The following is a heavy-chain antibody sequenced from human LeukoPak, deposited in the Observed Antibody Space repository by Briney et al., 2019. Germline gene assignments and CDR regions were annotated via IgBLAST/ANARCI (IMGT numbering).Heavy chain of an antibody. CDR2: IYYSGST. D-gene: IGHD5-12*01. CDR1: GGSISSSSYY. J-gene: IGHJ4*02. CDR3: AKAAEGGGYGSPVDC. Sequence: SETLSLTCTVSGGSISSSSYYWGWIRQPPGKGLEWIGSIYYSGSTYYNPSLKSRVTISVDTSKNQFSLKLSSVTAADTAVYYCAKAAEGGGYGSPVDCWGQGTLVTVSS. V-gene: IGHV4-39*07.